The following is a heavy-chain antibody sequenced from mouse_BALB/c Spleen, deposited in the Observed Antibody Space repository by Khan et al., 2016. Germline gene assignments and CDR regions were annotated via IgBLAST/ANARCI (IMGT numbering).Heavy chain of an antibody. CDR2: IIPYNDST. CDR3: ARKWSYYTYDSFDV. J-gene: IGHJ1*01. Sequence: VQLKESGPELVKPGASVKMSCKASGYTFTNYVIHWVKQRPGQGLECIGYIIPYNDSTKYNEKFKGKATLTSDKSSSTAYMELSSLTSEDSAVYYCARKWSYYTYDSFDVWGAGTTVTVSS. D-gene: IGHD2-14*01. CDR1: GYTFTNYV. V-gene: IGHV1S136*01.